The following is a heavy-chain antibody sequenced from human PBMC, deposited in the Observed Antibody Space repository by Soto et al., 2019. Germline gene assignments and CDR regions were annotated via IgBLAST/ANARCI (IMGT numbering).Heavy chain of an antibody. J-gene: IGHJ6*02. CDR2: IHTTGST. CDR3: ARDQEYYYGMDV. V-gene: IGHV4-4*07. CDR1: GDSISDYY. Sequence: SETLSLTCTVSGDSISDYYWSWIRQPAGKGLEWIGRIHTTGSTDYNPSLKSRVTISIDTSKNQFSLKLSSVTAADTAVYYCARDQEYYYGMDVWGQGTTVTVSS.